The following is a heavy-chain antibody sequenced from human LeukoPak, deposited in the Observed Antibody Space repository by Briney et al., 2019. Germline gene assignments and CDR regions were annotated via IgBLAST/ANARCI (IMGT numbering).Heavy chain of an antibody. CDR2: ISTSSSYI. CDR3: ASPNPRIAARPYYYYYMDV. D-gene: IGHD6-6*01. Sequence: GGSLRLSCAASGFTFSSYSMNWVRQAPGKGLEWVSFISTSSSYIHNADSVKGRFTISRDNAKNSLYLQMNSLRAEDTAVYYCASPNPRIAARPYYYYYMDVWGKGTTVTVSS. V-gene: IGHV3-21*01. CDR1: GFTFSSYS. J-gene: IGHJ6*03.